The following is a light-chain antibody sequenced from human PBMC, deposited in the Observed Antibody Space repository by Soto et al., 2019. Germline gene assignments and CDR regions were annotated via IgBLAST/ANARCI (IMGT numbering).Light chain of an antibody. V-gene: IGKV1-5*03. CDR2: KAS. J-gene: IGKJ1*01. CDR1: QSISSW. CDR3: QQYNSHRRT. Sequence: DIQMTQSPSTLSASVGDRVTITCRASQSISSWLAWYQQKPGKAPKLLINKASSLESGVPSRFSGSGSGTEFTLTINSPQPDDFATYYCQQYNSHRRTFGQGTKVEVK.